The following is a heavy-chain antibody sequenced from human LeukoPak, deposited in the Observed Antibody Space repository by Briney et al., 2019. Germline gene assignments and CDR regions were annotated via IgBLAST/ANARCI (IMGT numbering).Heavy chain of an antibody. CDR2: IYTSGST. CDR3: ARDPRGTFYYYGMDV. Sequence: SETLSLTCTVSGGSISSYYWSWIRQPAGKGLEWSGRIYTSGSTNYNPSLKSRVTMSVDTSKNQFSLKLSSVTAADTAVYYCARDPRGTFYYYGMDVWGQGTTVTVSS. J-gene: IGHJ6*02. CDR1: GGSISSYY. V-gene: IGHV4-4*07. D-gene: IGHD1-1*01.